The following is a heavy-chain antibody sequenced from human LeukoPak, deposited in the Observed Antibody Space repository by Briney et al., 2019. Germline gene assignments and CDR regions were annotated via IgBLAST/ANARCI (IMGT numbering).Heavy chain of an antibody. CDR1: GFSFSSYA. CDR2: ISFDGNNK. D-gene: IGHD2-15*01. J-gene: IGHJ3*02. CDR3: GSSSAPCSGGSCYSYAFDI. Sequence: PGRSLRLSCAASGFSFSSYAMHWVRQAPGKGLEWVTVISFDGNNKYYADSVKGRFTISRDNSKYTLYLEMNSLRTEDTAMYYCGSSSAPCSGGSCYSYAFDIWGQATLVTVSS. V-gene: IGHV3-30*04.